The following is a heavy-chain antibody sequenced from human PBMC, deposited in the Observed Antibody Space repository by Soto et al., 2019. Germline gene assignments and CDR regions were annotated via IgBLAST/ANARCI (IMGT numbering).Heavy chain of an antibody. D-gene: IGHD3-3*01. CDR2: IYPGDSDT. V-gene: IGHV5-51*01. J-gene: IGHJ5*02. CDR3: ARQQADFLREGVTWFDP. Sequence: GESLKISCKGSGYTFSTYWIGWVRQMPGKGLEWMGVIYPGDSDTRYSPSFQGQVTISVDKYISTAYLQWSSLKASDTAIYYCARQQADFLREGVTWFDPWCQGTLVTVSS. CDR1: GYTFSTYW.